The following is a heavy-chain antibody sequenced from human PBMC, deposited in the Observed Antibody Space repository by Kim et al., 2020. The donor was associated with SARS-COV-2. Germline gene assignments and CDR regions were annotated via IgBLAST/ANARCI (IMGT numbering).Heavy chain of an antibody. CDR3: AREPTGTTWLGGARGFDY. CDR1: GYTFTSYA. Sequence: ASVKVSCKASGYTFTSYAMHWVRQAPGQRLEWMGWINAGNGNTKYSQKFQGRVTITRDTSASTAYMELSSLRSEDTAVYYCAREPTGTTWLGGARGFDYWGQGTLVTVSS. J-gene: IGHJ4*02. CDR2: INAGNGNT. V-gene: IGHV1-3*01. D-gene: IGHD1-1*01.